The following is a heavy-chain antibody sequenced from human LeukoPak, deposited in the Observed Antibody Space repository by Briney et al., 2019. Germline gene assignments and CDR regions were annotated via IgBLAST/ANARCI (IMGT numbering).Heavy chain of an antibody. CDR1: GFTFSTYW. D-gene: IGHD2-2*01. J-gene: IGHJ4*02. Sequence: GGSLRLSCAASGFTFSTYWMQWVRQAPGKGLVWVSRINSDGSSTSYADSVKGRFTISRGNAKNTLYLQMNSLRAEDTAVYYCVGRGGYCSSTSCYETEQYFDYWGQGTLVTVSA. CDR2: INSDGSST. V-gene: IGHV3-74*01. CDR3: VGRGGYCSSTSCYETEQYFDY.